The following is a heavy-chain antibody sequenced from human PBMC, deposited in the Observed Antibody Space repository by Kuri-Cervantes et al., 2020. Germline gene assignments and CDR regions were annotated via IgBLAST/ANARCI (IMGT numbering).Heavy chain of an antibody. CDR2: ISGSGGST. Sequence: GGSLRLSCAASGFTFSSYAMSWVRQAPGKGLEWVSVISGSGGSTYYADSVKGQFTISRDTSKNTVYLQMNSLRADDTAVYYCAREGGDYGFDYWGQGTPVTVSS. D-gene: IGHD2-21*02. J-gene: IGHJ4*02. CDR1: GFTFSSYA. V-gene: IGHV3-23*01. CDR3: AREGGDYGFDY.